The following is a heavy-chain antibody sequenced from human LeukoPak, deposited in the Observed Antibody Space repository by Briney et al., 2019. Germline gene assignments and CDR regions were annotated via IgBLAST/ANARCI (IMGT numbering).Heavy chain of an antibody. CDR1: EFTFSSYG. Sequence: PGRSLRLSCAASEFTFSSYGMHWVRQAPGKGLEWVAVIWYDGSNKYYADSVKGRFTISRDNSKNTLYLQMNSLRAEDTAVYYCAREGQQQLGLDYWGQGTLVTVYS. D-gene: IGHD6-13*01. V-gene: IGHV3-33*01. CDR3: AREGQQQLGLDY. CDR2: IWYDGSNK. J-gene: IGHJ4*02.